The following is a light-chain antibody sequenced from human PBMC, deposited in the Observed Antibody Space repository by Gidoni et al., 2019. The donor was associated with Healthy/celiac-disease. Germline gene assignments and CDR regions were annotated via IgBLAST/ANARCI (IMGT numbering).Light chain of an antibody. Sequence: DIQMTQSPSFLSASVGDRVTITCRASQSISSYLNWYQQKPGKAPKLLIYAASSLQSGVPSRFSGSGSGTDFTLTISSLQPEDFATYYCQQSYSSRWTFGQGTKLEIK. V-gene: IGKV1-39*01. CDR1: QSISSY. J-gene: IGKJ2*01. CDR2: AAS. CDR3: QQSYSSRWT.